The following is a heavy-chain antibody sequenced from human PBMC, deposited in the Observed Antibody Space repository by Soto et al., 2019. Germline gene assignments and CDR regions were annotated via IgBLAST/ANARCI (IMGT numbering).Heavy chain of an antibody. CDR1: GGSISSGDYY. CDR2: IYYSGST. J-gene: IGHJ4*02. CDR3: ARAREDVLRYFDCHFDY. D-gene: IGHD3-9*01. Sequence: SETLSLTCTVSGGSISSGDYYWSWIRQPPGKGLEWIGYIYYSGSTYYNPSLKSRVTISVDTSKNQFSLKLSSVTAADTAVYYCARAREDVLRYFDCHFDYWGQGTLVTVSS. V-gene: IGHV4-30-4*01.